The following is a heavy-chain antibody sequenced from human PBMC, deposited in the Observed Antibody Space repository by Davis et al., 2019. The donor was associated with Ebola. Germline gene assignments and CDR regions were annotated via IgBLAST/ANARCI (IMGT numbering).Heavy chain of an antibody. V-gene: IGHV3-74*01. J-gene: IGHJ4*02. CDR1: GFTFSSYW. Sequence: HTGGSLRLSCAASGFTFSSYWMHWVRHAPGKGLVWVSRINSDGSSTSYADSVKGRFTISRDNAKNTLYLQMNSLRAEDTAVYYCTSSSSLSGYDEDYWGQGTLVTVSS. CDR2: INSDGSST. CDR3: TSSSSLSGYDEDY. D-gene: IGHD5-12*01.